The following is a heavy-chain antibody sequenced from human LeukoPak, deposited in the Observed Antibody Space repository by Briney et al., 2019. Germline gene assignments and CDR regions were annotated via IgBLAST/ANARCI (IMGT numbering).Heavy chain of an antibody. CDR2: MKQDGSEI. J-gene: IGHJ3*02. V-gene: IGHV3-7*01. D-gene: IGHD1-26*01. CDR3: ARVSGDGESSYRALDI. CDR1: GFSFRSDG. Sequence: GGSLRLSCAASGFSFRSDGMSWVRQAPGKGLEWVANMKQDGSEINYVDSVKGRFTISRDNAKNSLYLQMNSLRVEDTAVYYCARVSGDGESSYRALDIWGQGTMVTVSS.